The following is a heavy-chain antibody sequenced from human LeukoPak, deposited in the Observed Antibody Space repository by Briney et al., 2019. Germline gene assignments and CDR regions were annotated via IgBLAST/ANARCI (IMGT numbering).Heavy chain of an antibody. CDR1: GGSITGYY. Sequence: SETLSLTCTVSGGSITGYYWSWIRQPAGKGLEWIGRIYTSGITDYNPSLKSRVTMSVDTSKNQFSLKLSSVADADTAVYYCARDCSGGSCYPAAFDIWGQGTMVTVSS. CDR3: ARDCSGGSCYPAAFDI. CDR2: IYTSGIT. V-gene: IGHV4-4*07. J-gene: IGHJ3*02. D-gene: IGHD2-15*01.